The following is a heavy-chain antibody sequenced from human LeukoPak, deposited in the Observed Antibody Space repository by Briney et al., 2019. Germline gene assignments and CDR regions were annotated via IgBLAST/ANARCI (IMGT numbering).Heavy chain of an antibody. V-gene: IGHV4-39*01. Sequence: SETLSLTCTVSGGSISSSSYYWGWIRQPPGKGLEWIGSIYYSGSTYYNPSLKSRVTISVDTSKNQFPLKLSSVTAADTAVYYCARNLVEYYYDSSGYYSRGAFNWFDPWGQGTLVTVSS. D-gene: IGHD3-22*01. CDR1: GGSISSSSYY. CDR3: ARNLVEYYYDSSGYYSRGAFNWFDP. CDR2: IYYSGST. J-gene: IGHJ5*02.